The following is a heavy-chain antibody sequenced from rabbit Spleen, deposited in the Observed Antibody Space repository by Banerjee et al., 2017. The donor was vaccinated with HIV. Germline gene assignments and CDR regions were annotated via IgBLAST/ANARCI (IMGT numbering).Heavy chain of an antibody. CDR3: ARAPDSGYWAVAFNL. CDR1: GFDFSNYG. J-gene: IGHJ4*01. Sequence: QEQLVESGGGLVQPGGSLKLSCTASGFDFSNYGVTWVRQAPGKGLEWIGYIEPIFGNTYYASWVNGRFTISSHNAQNTLYLQLSSLTAADTATYFCARAPDSGYWAVAFNLWGQGTLVTVS. CDR2: IEPIFGNT. V-gene: IGHV1S47*01. D-gene: IGHD1-1*01.